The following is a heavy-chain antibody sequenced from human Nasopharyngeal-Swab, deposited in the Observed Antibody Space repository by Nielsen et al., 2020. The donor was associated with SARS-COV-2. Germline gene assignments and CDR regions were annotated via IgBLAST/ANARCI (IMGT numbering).Heavy chain of an antibody. D-gene: IGHD3-3*01. Sequence: GGSLRLSCAASGFTFSSYGMHWDRQAPGKGLEWVAVISYDGSNKYYADSVKGRLTISRDNSKSTLYLQMNSLRAEDTAVYYCAKDWAYYGFWSGYLRTAYYYYYYMDVWGKGTTVTVSS. V-gene: IGHV3-30*18. CDR3: AKDWAYYGFWSGYLRTAYYYYYYMDV. CDR2: ISYDGSNK. J-gene: IGHJ6*03. CDR1: GFTFSSYG.